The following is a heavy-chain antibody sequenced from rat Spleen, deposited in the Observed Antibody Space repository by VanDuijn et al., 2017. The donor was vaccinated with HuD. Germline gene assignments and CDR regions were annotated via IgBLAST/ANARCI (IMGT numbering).Heavy chain of an antibody. J-gene: IGHJ4*01. CDR2: ITTGGDTS. V-gene: IGHV5-27*01. CDR1: GFTFSNYY. CDR3: TRGYVMDA. Sequence: EVQLVESGGGLVQPGRSLKLSCAASGFTFSNYYMAWVRQAPTKGLEWVAYITTGGDTSFYRDSVKGRFTISRDNAKSTLYLQMVSLRSEDTATYYCTRGYVMDAWGQGASVTVSS.